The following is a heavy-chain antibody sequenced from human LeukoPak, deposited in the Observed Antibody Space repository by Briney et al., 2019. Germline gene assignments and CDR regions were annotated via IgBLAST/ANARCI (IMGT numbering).Heavy chain of an antibody. V-gene: IGHV4-34*01. CDR1: GGSISSYY. CDR2: INHSGST. J-gene: IGHJ4*02. D-gene: IGHD1-26*01. CDR3: ARGSGSYRPFDY. Sequence: SETLSLTCTVSGGSISSYYWSWIRQPPGKGLEWIGEINHSGSTNYNPSLKSRVTISVDTSKNQFSLKLSSVTAADTAVYYCARGSGSYRPFDYWGQGTLVTVSS.